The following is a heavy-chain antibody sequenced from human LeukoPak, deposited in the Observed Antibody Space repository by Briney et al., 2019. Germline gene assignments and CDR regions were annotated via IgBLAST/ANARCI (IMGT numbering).Heavy chain of an antibody. J-gene: IGHJ1*01. CDR2: IKSDGST. CDR3: ARAPCEIGGYYPEYVRH. D-gene: IGHD3-22*01. V-gene: IGHV3-74*01. Sequence: GGSLRLSCAASGFTFSTYWMHWVRQAPGKGLVWVSRIKSDGSTNYADSVKGRFTISRDNAKNTVSLQMNSLRPEDTGVYYCARAPCEIGGYYPEYVRHWGQGPLVTVSS. CDR1: GFTFSTYW.